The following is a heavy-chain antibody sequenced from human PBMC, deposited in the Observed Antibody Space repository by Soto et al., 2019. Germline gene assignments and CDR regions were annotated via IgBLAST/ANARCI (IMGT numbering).Heavy chain of an antibody. J-gene: IGHJ5*02. D-gene: IGHD6-13*01. V-gene: IGHV4-4*07. CDR3: ARNTPRVYRSSLTDWFDP. CDR1: GGPISSYY. Sequence: PSETLSLTCTVYGGPISSYYWSRIRRPAGKGLKWIGRIYTSGSTNYNPSLKSRVTMSVDTTKNQFSLKLSSVTDADTVVYYCARNTPRVYRSSLTDWFDPWXQGTLRTVSS. CDR2: IYTSGST.